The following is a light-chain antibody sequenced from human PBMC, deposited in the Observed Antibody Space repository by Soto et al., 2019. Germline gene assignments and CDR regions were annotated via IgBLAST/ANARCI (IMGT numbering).Light chain of an antibody. Sequence: DIQMAQYPSTLSASVGDRVTITCRASQTISSWLAWYQQKPGKAPKLLIYKASTLKSGVPSRFSGSGSGTEFTLTISSLQPDDFATYYCQHYNSYSEAFGQGTMA. J-gene: IGKJ1*01. CDR1: QTISSW. CDR3: QHYNSYSEA. V-gene: IGKV1-5*03. CDR2: KAS.